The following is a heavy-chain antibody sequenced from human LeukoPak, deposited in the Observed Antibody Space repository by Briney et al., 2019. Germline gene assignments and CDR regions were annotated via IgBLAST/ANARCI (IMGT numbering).Heavy chain of an antibody. CDR1: GYSLTSYW. D-gene: IGHD1-1*01. Sequence: GASLQISCKGSGYSLTSYWIGWVRQMPGKGLEWMGIIYPGDSDTRYSPSFQGQVTISADKSISTAYLQWSSLKASDTAMYYCARYISNGALDYWGQGTLVTVSS. CDR2: IYPGDSDT. V-gene: IGHV5-51*01. CDR3: ARYISNGALDY. J-gene: IGHJ4*02.